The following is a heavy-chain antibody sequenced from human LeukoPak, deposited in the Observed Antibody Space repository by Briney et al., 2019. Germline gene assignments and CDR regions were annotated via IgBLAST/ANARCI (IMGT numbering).Heavy chain of an antibody. CDR3: ARVLVRLFEDFGP. CDR2: ISAYNGNT. J-gene: IGHJ5*02. Sequence: ASVKVSCKASGYTFTSYGISWVRQAPGQGLEWMGWISAYNGNTNYAQKLQGRVTITTDASTSTAYMELRSLRSDDTAVYYCARVLVRLFEDFGPWGKGTMVTVAS. D-gene: IGHD3-22*01. V-gene: IGHV1-18*01. CDR1: GYTFTSYG.